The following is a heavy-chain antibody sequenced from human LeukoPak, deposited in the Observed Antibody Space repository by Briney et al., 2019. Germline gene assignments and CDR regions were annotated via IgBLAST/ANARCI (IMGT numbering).Heavy chain of an antibody. CDR3: ARCPIVVVPAATKGYFDL. V-gene: IGHV1-69*05. Sequence: GASVKVSCKASGGTFSSYAISWVREAPGQGLEWMGGIIPIFGTANYAQKFQGRVTITTDESTSTAYMELSSLRSEDTAVYYCARCPIVVVPAATKGYFDLWGRGTLVTVSS. D-gene: IGHD2-2*01. J-gene: IGHJ2*01. CDR2: IIPIFGTA. CDR1: GGTFSSYA.